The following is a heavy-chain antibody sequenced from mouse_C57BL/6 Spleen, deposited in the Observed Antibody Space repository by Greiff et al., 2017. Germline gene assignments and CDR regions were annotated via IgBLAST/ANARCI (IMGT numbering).Heavy chain of an antibody. D-gene: IGHD1-1*01. CDR3: ARNYGSSFPLDDMDY. V-gene: IGHV1-69*01. CDR2: IDPSDSYT. Sequence: QVQLQQPGAELVMPGASVKLSCKASGYTFTSYWLHWVKQRPGQGLECIGEIDPSDSYTNYNQKFKCKSTLTVDKSSSTAYMQLSSLTSEDSAVYYSARNYGSSFPLDDMDYWGQGTSVTGSS. CDR1: GYTFTSYW. J-gene: IGHJ4*01.